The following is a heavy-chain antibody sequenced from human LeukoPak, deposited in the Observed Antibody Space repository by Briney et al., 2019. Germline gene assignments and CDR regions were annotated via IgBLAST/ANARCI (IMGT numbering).Heavy chain of an antibody. CDR1: GYTLTELS. CDR2: FDPEDGET. CDR3: AAIGRVTMVRGVTFDP. D-gene: IGHD3-10*01. V-gene: IGHV1-24*01. J-gene: IGHJ5*02. Sequence: GASVKVSCKVSGYTLTELSMHWVRQAPGKGLEWMGGFDPEDGETIYAQKFQGRVTMTEETSTDTAYMELSSLRSEDTAVYYCAAIGRVTMVRGVTFDPWGQGTLVTVSS.